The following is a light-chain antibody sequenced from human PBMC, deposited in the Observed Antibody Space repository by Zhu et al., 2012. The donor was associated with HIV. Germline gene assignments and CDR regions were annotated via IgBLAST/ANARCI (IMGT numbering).Light chain of an antibody. CDR2: ATS. J-gene: IGKJ2*01. Sequence: DIQMTQSPSSLSASVGDRVTITCRATQTVGRYLHWYQQKPGKAPKVLIYATSSLQTGVPSRFSGSGSGTEFTLTISSLQPDDFATYSCQQYYTPSYNFGQGTKVQIK. CDR1: QTVGRY. V-gene: IGKV1-39*01. CDR3: QQYYTPSYN.